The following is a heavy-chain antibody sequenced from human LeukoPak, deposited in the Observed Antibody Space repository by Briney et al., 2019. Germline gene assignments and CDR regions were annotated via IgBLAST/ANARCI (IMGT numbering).Heavy chain of an antibody. CDR1: SGSISSYY. D-gene: IGHD6-19*01. CDR2: IDYSGST. J-gene: IGHJ4*02. V-gene: IGHV4-59*01. Sequence: SETLSLTCTVSSGSISSYYWSWIRQAPGKGLEWIGYIDYSGSTNYNPSLKTRVTISVDTSKNQFSLKLTSVTAADTAVYYCARMDRSGWYYFGYWGQGTLVTVSS. CDR3: ARMDRSGWYYFGY.